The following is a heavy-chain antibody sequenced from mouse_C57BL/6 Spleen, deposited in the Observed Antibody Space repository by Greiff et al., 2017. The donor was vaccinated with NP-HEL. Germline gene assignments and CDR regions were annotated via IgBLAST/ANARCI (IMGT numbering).Heavy chain of an antibody. CDR3: ARWGGFYFDY. Sequence: VKLKQSGPELVKPGASVKISCKASGYAFSSSWMNWVKQRPGKGLEWIGRIYPGDGDTNYNGKFKGKATLTADKSSSTAYMQLSSLTSEDSAVYFCARWGGFYFDYWGQGTTLTVSS. J-gene: IGHJ2*01. V-gene: IGHV1-82*01. CDR1: GYAFSSSW. CDR2: IYPGDGDT.